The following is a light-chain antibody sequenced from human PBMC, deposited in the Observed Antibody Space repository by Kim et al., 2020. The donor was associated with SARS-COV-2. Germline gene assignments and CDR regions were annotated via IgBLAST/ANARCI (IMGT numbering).Light chain of an antibody. V-gene: IGLV3-19*01. Sequence: VALEQNVTITCQGDSLISYDASWYHQKAGQAPVLVIYGKNDRPSGIPDRFSGSRSGNTASLTITGAQAEDAADYYCNSRDNDGKVVFGGGTQLTVL. CDR2: GKN. CDR1: SLISYD. J-gene: IGLJ3*02. CDR3: NSRDNDGKVV.